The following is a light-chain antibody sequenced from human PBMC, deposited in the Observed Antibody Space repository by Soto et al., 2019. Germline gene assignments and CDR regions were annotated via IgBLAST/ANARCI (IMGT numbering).Light chain of an antibody. CDR1: QSVSSW. J-gene: IGKJ1*01. CDR2: KAS. Sequence: DVQMTQSPGARSSSVGGVGTSTCRASQSVSSWVAWYHLKPGKAPKLLIYKASTLETGVPSRFSGSGSRTEFILTISSLQPDDFATYYCQHYASFSGTFGQGTKVDIK. V-gene: IGKV1-5*03. CDR3: QHYASFSGT.